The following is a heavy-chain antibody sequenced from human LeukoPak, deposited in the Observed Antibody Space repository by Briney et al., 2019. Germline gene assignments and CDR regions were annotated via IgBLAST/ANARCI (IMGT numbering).Heavy chain of an antibody. CDR3: ARGGDHPTYLFQYMDV. J-gene: IGHJ6*03. D-gene: IGHD3-16*01. CDR1: RFKFSNYN. Sequence: GGSLRLSCAASRFKFSNYNINWVRQAPGKGLEWVSSISTSSSYIYYADSVKGRFTISRDNAKNSLYLQMNSLRAEDTAVYYCARGGDHPTYLFQYMDVWGKGTPVTVS. V-gene: IGHV3-21*01. CDR2: ISTSSSYI.